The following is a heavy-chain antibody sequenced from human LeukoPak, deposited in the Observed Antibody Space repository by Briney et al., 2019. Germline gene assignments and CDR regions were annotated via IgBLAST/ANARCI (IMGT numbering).Heavy chain of an antibody. CDR3: AKDQSSGWPHYFDY. J-gene: IGHJ4*02. D-gene: IGHD6-19*01. V-gene: IGHV1-2*02. CDR2: INPNSGGT. Sequence: GASVKVSCKASGYTFTGYYMHWVRQAPGQGLEWMGWINPNSGGTNYAQKFQGRVTMTRDTSISTAYMELSRLRSDDTAVYYCAKDQSSGWPHYFDYWGQGTLVTVSS. CDR1: GYTFTGYY.